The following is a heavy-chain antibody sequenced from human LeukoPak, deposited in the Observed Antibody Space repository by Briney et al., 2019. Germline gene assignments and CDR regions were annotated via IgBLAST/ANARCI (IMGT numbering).Heavy chain of an antibody. V-gene: IGHV3-74*01. Sequence: GGSLRLSCAASGFTFSSYWMHWVRQAPGKGLVWVLRINSDGSSTSYADSVKGRFTISRDNAKNTLYLQMNSLRAEDTAVYYCARDLFYDISGAWGQGTLVTVSS. CDR2: INSDGSST. CDR1: GFTFSSYW. J-gene: IGHJ5*02. CDR3: ARDLFYDISGA. D-gene: IGHD3-9*01.